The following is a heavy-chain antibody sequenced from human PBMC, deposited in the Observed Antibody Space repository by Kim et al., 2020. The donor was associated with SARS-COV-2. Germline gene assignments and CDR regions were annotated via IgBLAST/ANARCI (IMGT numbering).Heavy chain of an antibody. V-gene: IGHV4-39*07. J-gene: IGHJ5*02. D-gene: IGHD3-10*01. CDR3: ARGSTWVHTTMARGDWLDP. CDR2: LYNSGHT. Sequence: SETLSLTCVVSGGSVSGDNHYWVWVRKAPGEGLEWIGNLYNSGHTNYNPSFKSRATIAPDISKSGVSLRLRDVTGADTSIYYCARGSTWVHTTMARGDWLDPWGQGTLVTVSS. CDR1: GGSVSGDNHY.